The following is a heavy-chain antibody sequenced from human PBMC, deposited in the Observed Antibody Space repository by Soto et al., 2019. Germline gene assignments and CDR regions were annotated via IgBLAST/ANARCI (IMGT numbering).Heavy chain of an antibody. CDR1: GFTVSSNY. CDR2: IYSGGTT. Sequence: EVQLVESGGGLVQPGGSLRLSCAASGFTVSSNYMTWVRQAPGKGLEWVSNIYSGGTTSYADSVKGRFTISRDNSKNTLFLQMNSLRDVDTAVYYCASGASGNYRWGQGTLVTVSS. V-gene: IGHV3-66*01. CDR3: ASGASGNYR. D-gene: IGHD3-10*01. J-gene: IGHJ4*02.